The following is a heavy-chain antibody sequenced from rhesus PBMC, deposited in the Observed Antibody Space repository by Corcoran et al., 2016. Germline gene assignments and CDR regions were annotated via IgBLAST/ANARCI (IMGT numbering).Heavy chain of an antibody. CDR3: VGYGTSTTCYVFDY. CDR2: TYGRSTST. Sequence: QVQLQESGPGVVKPSETLSLTCAVSGGSISDSYRWSWIRQPPGKGLEWIGYTYGRSTSTNNHPSLKSRVTISKDTAKNQFAWKLSSVTAADTAVYYCVGYGTSTTCYVFDYWGQGVRVTVSS. D-gene: IGHD2-2*01. CDR1: GGSISDSYR. J-gene: IGHJ4*01. V-gene: IGHV4S10*01.